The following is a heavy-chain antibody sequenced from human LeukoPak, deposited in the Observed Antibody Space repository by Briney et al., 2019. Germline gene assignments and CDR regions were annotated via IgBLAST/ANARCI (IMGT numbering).Heavy chain of an antibody. CDR2: IRGNGDT. V-gene: IGHV3-23*01. CDR3: ARASWVSTTDAVR. D-gene: IGHD1-14*01. CDR1: GLSFSSFA. Sequence: GGSLRLSCAASGLSFSSFAMSWVRQGPARGLEWVSSIRGNGDTFYADSVEGRFTLSSDISRNTVYFQLNNLRVEDTAIYYCARASWVSTTDAVRWGQGTLVTVSS. J-gene: IGHJ4*02.